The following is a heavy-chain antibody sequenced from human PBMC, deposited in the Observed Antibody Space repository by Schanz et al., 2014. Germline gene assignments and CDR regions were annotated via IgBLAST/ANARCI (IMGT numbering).Heavy chain of an antibody. V-gene: IGHV3-74*02. Sequence: VRLVESGGGVVQPGRSLRLSCAASGFTFSSYWMHWVRQVPGKGLVWVSRIKSDGSSTSYADSVKGRFTISRDNAKNTLYLQMNSLRAEDTAVYYCARPALWFGDNCFDPWGQGTLXTVSS. CDR2: IKSDGSST. D-gene: IGHD3-10*01. J-gene: IGHJ5*02. CDR3: ARPALWFGDNCFDP. CDR1: GFTFSSYW.